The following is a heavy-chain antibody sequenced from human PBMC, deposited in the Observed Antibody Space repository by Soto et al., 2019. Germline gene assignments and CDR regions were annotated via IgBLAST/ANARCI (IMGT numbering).Heavy chain of an antibody. J-gene: IGHJ4*02. Sequence: GGSLRPSCAASGFTFSSYGMHWVRQAPGKGLEWVAVISYDGSNKYYADSVKGRFTISRDNSKNTLYLQMNSLRAEDTAVYYCAKDRYYYDSSGCHDYWGQGTLVTVSS. D-gene: IGHD3-22*01. CDR2: ISYDGSNK. V-gene: IGHV3-30*18. CDR1: GFTFSSYG. CDR3: AKDRYYYDSSGCHDY.